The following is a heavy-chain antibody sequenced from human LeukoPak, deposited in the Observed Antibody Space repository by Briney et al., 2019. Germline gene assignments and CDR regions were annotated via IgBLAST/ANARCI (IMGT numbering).Heavy chain of an antibody. V-gene: IGHV4-59*01. Sequence: SETLSLTCTVSGGSINSYYWSWIRQPPGTGLEWIGYIHYSGSTNYNPSLKSRVTISADTSKNQFSLKLSSVTAADTAVYYCARVRDRSGYFYDFDYWGQGTLVTVSS. CDR2: IHYSGST. CDR1: GGSINSYY. D-gene: IGHD3-22*01. J-gene: IGHJ4*02. CDR3: ARVRDRSGYFYDFDY.